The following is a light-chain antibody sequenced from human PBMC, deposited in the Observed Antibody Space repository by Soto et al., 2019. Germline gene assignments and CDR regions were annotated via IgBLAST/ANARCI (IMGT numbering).Light chain of an antibody. Sequence: DIQMTQSPSTLSASVGDRVTITCRASHSISTWLAWYQQKAGKAPKLLIYKASSLESGVPSRFSGSGSGTAFPLTLSSLQPDDFATYCCQHYNSYPWTLGQGTKV. CDR3: QHYNSYPWT. V-gene: IGKV1-5*03. CDR1: HSISTW. CDR2: KAS. J-gene: IGKJ1*01.